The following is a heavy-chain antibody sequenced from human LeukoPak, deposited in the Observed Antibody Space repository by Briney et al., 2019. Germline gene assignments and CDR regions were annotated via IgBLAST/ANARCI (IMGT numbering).Heavy chain of an antibody. D-gene: IGHD2-2*01. J-gene: IGHJ6*03. V-gene: IGHV3-21*01. CDR1: GFTFSSYS. Sequence: TGGSLRLSCAASGFTFSSYSMNWVRQAPGKGLEWVSSISSSSSYIYYADSVKGRFTISRDNAKNSLYLQMDSLRAEGTAVYYCARVGYCSSTSCSVYYYYYMDVWGKGTTVTVSS. CDR3: ARVGYCSSTSCSVYYYYYMDV. CDR2: ISSSSSYI.